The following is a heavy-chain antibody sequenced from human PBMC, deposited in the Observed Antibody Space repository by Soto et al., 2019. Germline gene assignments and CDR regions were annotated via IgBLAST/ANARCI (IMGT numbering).Heavy chain of an antibody. Sequence: QVQLAQSGAEVKRPGASVKISCRTSGDRFSSYAFHWVRQAPGQGFEWMGWINAGSGKTKYSQKFQDRASITTDTSANTVYLDLHDLRFEDTALYYCVGSWGFSGWGPGTTVSFS. CDR3: VGSWGFSG. V-gene: IGHV1-3*01. D-gene: IGHD3-10*01. CDR2: INAGSGKT. J-gene: IGHJ6*02. CDR1: GDRFSSYA.